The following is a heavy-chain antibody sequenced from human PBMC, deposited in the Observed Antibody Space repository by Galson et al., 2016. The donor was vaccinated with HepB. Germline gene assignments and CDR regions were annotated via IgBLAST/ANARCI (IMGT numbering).Heavy chain of an antibody. CDR3: ARFGYNYYDIVTHGYY. CDR1: GYSFSSYW. D-gene: IGHD3-22*01. V-gene: IGHV5-10-1*01. CDR2: IDPSDSST. Sequence: QSGAEVKKPGESLRISCQGSGYSFSSYWISWVRQMPGKGLEWMGSIDPSDSSTNYGQDFQGHVPMSSDKSINTAYLQWSSLKASDTAMYYCARFGYNYYDIVTHGYYWGQGTLVTASS. J-gene: IGHJ4*02.